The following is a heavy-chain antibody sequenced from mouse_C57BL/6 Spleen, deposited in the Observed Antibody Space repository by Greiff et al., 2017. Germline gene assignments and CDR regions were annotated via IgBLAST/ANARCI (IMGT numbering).Heavy chain of an antibody. CDR3: ARYCNFYFDY. D-gene: IGHD2-1*01. CDR2: IDPEDGDT. V-gene: IGHV14-2*01. J-gene: IGHJ2*01. Sequence: EVQLQQSGAELVKPGASVKLSCTASGFNFKDYSMHWVKQRTEQGLEWIGRIDPEDGDTKYAPKFQGKATITADTSSNTAYLQLSSLTSEDTAVYYCARYCNFYFDYWGQGTTLTVSS. CDR1: GFNFKDYS.